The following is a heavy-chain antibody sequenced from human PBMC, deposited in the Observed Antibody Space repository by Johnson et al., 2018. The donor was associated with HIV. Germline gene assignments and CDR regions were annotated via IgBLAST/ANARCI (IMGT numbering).Heavy chain of an antibody. CDR3: ARTCLGDYDSSDENAFDI. J-gene: IGHJ3*02. CDR2: IRYDGSNK. D-gene: IGHD3-22*01. Sequence: QVQLMESGGGVVQPGGSLRLSCAASGFTVSSNYMSWVRQAPGKGLEWVAFIRYDGSNKYYADSVKGRFTISRDNSKNTLYLQMNSLRAEDTAVYYCARTCLGDYDSSDENAFDIWGQGTMVTVSS. CDR1: GFTVSSNY. V-gene: IGHV3-30*02.